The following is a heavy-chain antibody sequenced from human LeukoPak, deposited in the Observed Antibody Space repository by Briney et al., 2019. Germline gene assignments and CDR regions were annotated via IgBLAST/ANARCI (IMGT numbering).Heavy chain of an antibody. CDR2: ISSSSSYI. Sequence: GGSLRLSCAASGFTFSSYSMNWVRQAPGKGLEWVSSISSSSSYIYYADSVKGRFTISRDNAKNSLYLQMNSLRAEDTAVYYCASWDSSSPRPMDVWGQGPRSPSP. V-gene: IGHV3-21*01. J-gene: IGHJ6*02. D-gene: IGHD6-13*01. CDR1: GFTFSSYS. CDR3: ASWDSSSPRPMDV.